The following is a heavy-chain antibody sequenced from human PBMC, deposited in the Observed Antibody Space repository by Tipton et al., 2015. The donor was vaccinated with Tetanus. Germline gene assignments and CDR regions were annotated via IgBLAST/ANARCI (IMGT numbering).Heavy chain of an antibody. D-gene: IGHD2-15*01. CDR3: AREADCSGGSCFSGDFDN. CDR2: SWYDGTDK. V-gene: IGHV3-33*01. Sequence: SLRLSCAASSFIFSSYGIHWVRQAPGKGLEWVAVSWYDGTDKYYADSVKGRFTISRDNSKNTLYLQMNSLRAEDTAVYHCAREADCSGGSCFSGDFDNWGQGTQVTVSS. CDR1: SFIFSSYG. J-gene: IGHJ4*02.